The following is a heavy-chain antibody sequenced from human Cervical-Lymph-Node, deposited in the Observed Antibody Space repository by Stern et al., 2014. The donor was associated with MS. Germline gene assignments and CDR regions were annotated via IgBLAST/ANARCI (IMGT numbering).Heavy chain of an antibody. D-gene: IGHD3-22*01. Sequence: VQLQESGPGLVKPSGTLSLTCAVSGGSISSSNWWSWVRQPPGKGLEWIGEIYHSGSTNYNPSLTSLVTISVAKSTNQISLKLSSVTAADTAVYYCATVSGYYYPYYFDYWGQGTLVTVSS. V-gene: IGHV4-4*02. CDR2: IYHSGST. CDR1: GGSISSSNW. J-gene: IGHJ4*02. CDR3: ATVSGYYYPYYFDY.